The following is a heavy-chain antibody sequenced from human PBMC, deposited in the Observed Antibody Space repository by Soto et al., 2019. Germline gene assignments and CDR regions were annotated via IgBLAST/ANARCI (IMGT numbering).Heavy chain of an antibody. CDR1: GFTFSSNS. D-gene: IGHD6-6*01. J-gene: IGHJ4*02. CDR2: ISYDGSNK. CDR3: ARVYSSLDYGIDY. V-gene: IGHV3-30-3*01. Sequence: ESGGGVVQPGRSLRLSCAASGFTFSSNSMHWVRQAPGKGLEWVAVISYDGSNKYYADSVKGRFTISRDNSKNTLYLQMNSLRPEDTAVYYCARVYSSLDYGIDYWGQGTLVTVSS.